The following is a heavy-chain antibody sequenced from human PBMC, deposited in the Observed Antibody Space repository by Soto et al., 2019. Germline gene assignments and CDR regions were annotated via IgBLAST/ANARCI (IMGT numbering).Heavy chain of an antibody. Sequence: SGGGLVQPGGSLRLSCAASGFTFSSYAMSWVRQAPGKGLEWVSAISGSGGSTYYADSVKGRFTISRDNSKNTLYLQMNSLRAEDTAVYYCAKARQITIFGVVSESDYWGQGTLVTVSS. CDR3: AKARQITIFGVVSESDY. V-gene: IGHV3-23*01. D-gene: IGHD3-3*01. CDR2: ISGSGGST. CDR1: GFTFSSYA. J-gene: IGHJ4*02.